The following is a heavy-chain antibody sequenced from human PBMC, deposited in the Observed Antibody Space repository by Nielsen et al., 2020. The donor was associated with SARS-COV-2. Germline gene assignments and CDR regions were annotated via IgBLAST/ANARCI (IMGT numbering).Heavy chain of an antibody. CDR3: ARGRRVGTTPFEY. Sequence: GGSLTLSCAASGVTFDDYAMHWVRQAPGKGLEWVSGISWNSGSIAYADSVKGRFTISRDNAKNSLHLQMNSLRAEDTAFYYCARGRRVGTTPFEYWGQGTLVTVSS. J-gene: IGHJ4*02. CDR1: GVTFDDYA. CDR2: ISWNSGSI. V-gene: IGHV3-9*01. D-gene: IGHD1-14*01.